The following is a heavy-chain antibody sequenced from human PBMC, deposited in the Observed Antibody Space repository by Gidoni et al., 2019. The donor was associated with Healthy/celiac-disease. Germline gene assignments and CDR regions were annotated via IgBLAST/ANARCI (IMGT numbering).Heavy chain of an antibody. CDR2: IYYSGST. J-gene: IGHJ3*02. Sequence: QVQLQESGPGLVKPSETLSLTCTVPGGSISSYYWSWIRQPPGKGLEWIGYIYYSGSTNYNPSLKSRVTISVDTSKNQFSLKLSSVTAADTAVYYCARDRSFGSSWYASDAFDIWGQGTMVTVSS. CDR3: ARDRSFGSSWYASDAFDI. V-gene: IGHV4-59*01. D-gene: IGHD6-13*01. CDR1: GGSISSYY.